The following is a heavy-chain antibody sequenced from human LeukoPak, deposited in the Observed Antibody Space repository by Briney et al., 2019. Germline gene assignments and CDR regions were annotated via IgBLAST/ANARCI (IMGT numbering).Heavy chain of an antibody. V-gene: IGHV1-2*02. CDR2: INPNSGGT. Sequence: ASVKVSCKASGYTFTGYYMHWVRQAPGQGLEWMGWINPNSGGTNYAQKFQGRVTMTRDTSISTAYMELSRLRSDDTAVYYCARGGYSYDSSGSVDYWGQGTLVTVS. CDR1: GYTFTGYY. CDR3: ARGGYSYDSSGSVDY. J-gene: IGHJ4*02. D-gene: IGHD3-22*01.